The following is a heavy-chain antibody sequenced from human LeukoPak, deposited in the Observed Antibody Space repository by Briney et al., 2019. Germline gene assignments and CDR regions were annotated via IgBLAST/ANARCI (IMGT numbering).Heavy chain of an antibody. CDR3: ARDRRAAAGTAPFDY. J-gene: IGHJ4*02. Sequence: PGGSLRLSCAASGFTFSSYSMYWVRQAPGKGLEWVSSISSSSSYIYYADSVKGRFTISRDNAKNSLYLQMNSLRAEDTAVYYCARDRRAAAGTAPFDYWGQGTLVTVSS. D-gene: IGHD6-13*01. CDR2: ISSSSSYI. V-gene: IGHV3-21*01. CDR1: GFTFSSYS.